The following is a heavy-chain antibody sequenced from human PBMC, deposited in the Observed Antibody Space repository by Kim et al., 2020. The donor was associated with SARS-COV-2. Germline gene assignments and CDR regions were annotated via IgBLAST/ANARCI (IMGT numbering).Heavy chain of an antibody. CDR3: ARNCRNTDCFDY. J-gene: IGHJ4*02. D-gene: IGHD2-15*01. Sequence: SYAQNCQSRVTRTRDTSTSTVYMELSSLRSEDTAVYYCARNCRNTDCFDYWGQGTLVTVSS. V-gene: IGHV1-46*01.